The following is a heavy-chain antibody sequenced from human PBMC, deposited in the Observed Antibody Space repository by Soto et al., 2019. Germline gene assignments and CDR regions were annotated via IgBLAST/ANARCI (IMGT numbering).Heavy chain of an antibody. V-gene: IGHV1-46*01. CDR3: VRARYSAMEV. CDR2: INPTGGIINPNGGST. Sequence: QAQLVQSGAEVKEPGASVKVSCKASGYTFIYDIMHWVRQAPGQGLEWMGIINPTGGIINPNGGSTAYAQKFHGRVTMTKDTSTSTVYMELGGLRFEDTAIYYCVRARYSAMEVWGQWTTVTVSS. J-gene: IGHJ6*01. CDR1: GYTFIYDI.